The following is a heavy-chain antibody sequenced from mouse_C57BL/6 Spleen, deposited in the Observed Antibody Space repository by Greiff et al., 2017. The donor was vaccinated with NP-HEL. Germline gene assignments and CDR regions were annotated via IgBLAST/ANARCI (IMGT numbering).Heavy chain of an antibody. D-gene: IGHD4-1*01. CDR1: GYTFTSYW. V-gene: IGHV1-64*01. CDR2: IHPNSGST. Sequence: VQLQQPGAELVKPGASVKLSCKASGYTFTSYWMHWVKQRPGQGLEWIGMIHPNSGSTNYNEKFKSKATLTVDKSSSTAYMQLSSLTSEDSAVYYCARPANWEGAYFDVWGTGTTVTVSS. CDR3: ARPANWEGAYFDV. J-gene: IGHJ1*03.